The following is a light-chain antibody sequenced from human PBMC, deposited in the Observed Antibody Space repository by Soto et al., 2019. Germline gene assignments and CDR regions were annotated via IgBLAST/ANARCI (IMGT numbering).Light chain of an antibody. J-gene: IGKJ4*01. CDR2: DAS. Sequence: DFQMTPSSSAVSASVCDRVTITCQASQDISNYLNWYQQKPGKAPKLLIYDASNLETGVPSRFSGSGSGTDFTFTISSLQPEDIATYYCQQYDNLPLTVGGGTKVDIK. V-gene: IGKV1-33*01. CDR1: QDISNY. CDR3: QQYDNLPLT.